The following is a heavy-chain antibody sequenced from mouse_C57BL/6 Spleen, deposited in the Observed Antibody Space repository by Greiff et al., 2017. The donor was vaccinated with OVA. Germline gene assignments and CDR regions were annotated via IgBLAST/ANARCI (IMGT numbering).Heavy chain of an antibody. V-gene: IGHV5-16*01. CDR3: ARGKYYGSSHYFDY. D-gene: IGHD1-1*01. J-gene: IGHJ2*01. CDR1: GFTFSDYY. Sequence: EVMLVESEGGLVQPGSSMKLSCTASGFTFSDYYMAWVRQVPEKGLEWVANINYDGSSTYYLDSLKSRFIISRDNAKNILYLQMSSLKSEDTATYYCARGKYYGSSHYFDYWGQGTTLTVSS. CDR2: INYDGSST.